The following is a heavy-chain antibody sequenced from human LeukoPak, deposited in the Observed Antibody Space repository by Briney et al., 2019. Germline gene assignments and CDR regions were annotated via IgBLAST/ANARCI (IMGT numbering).Heavy chain of an antibody. Sequence: KSGGSLRLSCAASGFTFSSYAMSWVRQAPGKGLEWVSAISGSGGSTYYADSVKGRFTISRDNSKNTLYLQMNSLRAEDTAVYYCAKDVLRQWLVRDEYFQHWGQGTLVTVSS. CDR2: ISGSGGST. CDR3: AKDVLRQWLVRDEYFQH. J-gene: IGHJ1*01. D-gene: IGHD6-19*01. V-gene: IGHV3-23*01. CDR1: GFTFSSYA.